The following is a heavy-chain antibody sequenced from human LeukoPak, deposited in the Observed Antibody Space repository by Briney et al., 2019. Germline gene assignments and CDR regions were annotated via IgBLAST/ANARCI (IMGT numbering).Heavy chain of an antibody. CDR2: ISSNGGST. CDR3: VKGGITMTNDYFDY. Sequence: GGSLRLSCSASGFTFSSYAMHWVRQAPGKGLEYVSAISSNGGSTYYADSVKGRFTISRDNSKNTLYLQMSSLRAEDTAVYYCVKGGITMTNDYFDYWGQGTLVTVSS. D-gene: IGHD3-22*01. CDR1: GFTFSSYA. J-gene: IGHJ4*02. V-gene: IGHV3-64D*06.